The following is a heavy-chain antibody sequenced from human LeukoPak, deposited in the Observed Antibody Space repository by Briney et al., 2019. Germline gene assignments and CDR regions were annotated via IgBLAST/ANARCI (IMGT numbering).Heavy chain of an antibody. J-gene: IGHJ4*02. V-gene: IGHV3-23*01. CDR1: GFTFSSYA. CDR2: ISGSGGST. CDR3: AKGEGGSYLSPGCY. Sequence: GGSLRLSCAASGFTFSSYAMSWVRQAPGKGLEWVSTISGSGGSTYYADSVKGRFTISRDNSKNTLSLQMNSLRAEATAAYYCAKGEGGSYLSPGCYWGQGTLVTVSS. D-gene: IGHD3-16*02.